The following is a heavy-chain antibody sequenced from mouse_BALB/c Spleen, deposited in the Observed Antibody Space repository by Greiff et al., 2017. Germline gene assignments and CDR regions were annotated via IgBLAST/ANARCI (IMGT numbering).Heavy chain of an antibody. D-gene: IGHD1-2*01. V-gene: IGHV14-3*02. J-gene: IGHJ2*01. Sequence: VQLQQSGAELVKPGASVKLSCTASGFNIKDTYMHWVKQRPEQGLEWIGRIDPANGNTKYDPKFQGKAPITADTSSNTAYLQLSSLTSEDTAVYYCARSSSTTATAYFDYWGQGTTLTVSS. CDR2: IDPANGNT. CDR3: ARSSSTTATAYFDY. CDR1: GFNIKDTY.